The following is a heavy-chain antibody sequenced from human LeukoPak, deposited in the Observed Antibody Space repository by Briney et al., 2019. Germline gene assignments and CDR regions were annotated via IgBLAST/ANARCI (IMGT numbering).Heavy chain of an antibody. J-gene: IGHJ4*02. CDR3: AKADSGSYYGFDY. CDR2: ISWNSGSI. Sequence: GGSLRLSCAASGFTFDDYAMHWVRQAPGKGLEWVSGISWNSGSIGYADSVKGRFTISRDNAKNSLYLQMNSLRAEDTALYYCAKADSGSYYGFDYWGQGTLVTVSS. V-gene: IGHV3-9*01. CDR1: GFTFDDYA. D-gene: IGHD1-26*01.